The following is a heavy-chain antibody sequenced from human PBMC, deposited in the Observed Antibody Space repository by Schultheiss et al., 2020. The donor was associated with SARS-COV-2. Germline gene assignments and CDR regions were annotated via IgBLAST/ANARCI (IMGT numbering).Heavy chain of an antibody. CDR1: GGTFSSYA. D-gene: IGHD6-13*01. CDR3: ANSIGSSWYIRGWFDP. J-gene: IGHJ5*02. CDR2: IIPIFGTA. V-gene: IGHV1-69*13. Sequence: SVKVSCKASGGTFSSYAISWVRQAPGQGLEWMGGIIPIFGTANYAQKFQGRVTITADESTSTAYMELSSLRSEDTAVYYCANSIGSSWYIRGWFDPWGQGTLVTVSS.